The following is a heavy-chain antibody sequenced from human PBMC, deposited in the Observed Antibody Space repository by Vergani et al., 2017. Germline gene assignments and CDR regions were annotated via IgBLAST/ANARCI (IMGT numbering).Heavy chain of an antibody. J-gene: IGHJ4*02. V-gene: IGHV1-69*08. Sequence: QVKLVQSGAEVKKPGSSVKVSCKASGGTFSSYTISWVRQAPGQGIEWMGRNIPILGIANYAQKFQGRVMITADKSTSTAYMGLRSLRSEDTAVYYCARDYHSSGSFDYWGQGTLVTVSS. CDR3: ARDYHSSGSFDY. CDR2: NIPILGIA. CDR1: GGTFSSYT. D-gene: IGHD3-22*01.